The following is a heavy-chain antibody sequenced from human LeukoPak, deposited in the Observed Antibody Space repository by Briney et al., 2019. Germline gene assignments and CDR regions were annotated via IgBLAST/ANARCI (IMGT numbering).Heavy chain of an antibody. CDR2: IRYDGSNK. CDR3: AKVDTVSYYDSSGYGALPY. Sequence: PGGSLRLSCAASGFIFSSYGMHWVRQAPGKGLEWVAFIRYDGSNKYYADSVKGRFTISRDNSKNTLYLQMNSLRAEDTAVYYCAKVDTVSYYDSSGYGALPYWGQGTLVTVSS. J-gene: IGHJ4*02. D-gene: IGHD3-22*01. CDR1: GFIFSSYG. V-gene: IGHV3-30*02.